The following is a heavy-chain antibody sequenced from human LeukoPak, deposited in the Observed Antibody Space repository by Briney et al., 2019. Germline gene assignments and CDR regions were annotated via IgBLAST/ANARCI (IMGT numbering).Heavy chain of an antibody. CDR2: IKKTGSET. J-gene: IGHJ3*02. D-gene: IGHD3-3*01. CDR3: ARGFLVGSGLGDFWSGYKSRRLESPFDI. CDR1: GFTFSHFW. V-gene: IGHV3-7*01. Sequence: GGSLRLSCAASGFTFSHFWMSWVREAPGKGPEWVAYIKKTGSETYYVDSVKGRFTITRDNTRNSLFLQMYSPRAEDTAVYYCARGFLVGSGLGDFWSGYKSRRLESPFDIWGQGTMVTVSS.